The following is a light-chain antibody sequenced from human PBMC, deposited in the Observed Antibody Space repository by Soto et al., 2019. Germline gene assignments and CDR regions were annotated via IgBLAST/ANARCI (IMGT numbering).Light chain of an antibody. V-gene: IGLV2-11*01. CDR1: SSNVGGYNY. CDR2: DVS. J-gene: IGLJ1*01. Sequence: QSVLTQARSVSGSRGQSVTISCTGTSSNVGGYNYVSWYQQHPGKAPKLMIYDVSKRPSGVPDRFSGSKSGNTASLTISGLQAEDEADYYCCSYAGTNYVFGTGTKVTVL. CDR3: CSYAGTNYV.